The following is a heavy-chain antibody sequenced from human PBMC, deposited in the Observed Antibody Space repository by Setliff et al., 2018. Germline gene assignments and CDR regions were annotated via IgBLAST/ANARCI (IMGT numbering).Heavy chain of an antibody. J-gene: IGHJ1*01. CDR1: GYTFMNSG. CDR2: ISVYSGNT. V-gene: IGHV1-18*01. Sequence: ASVKVSCKASGYTFMNSGITWVRQAPGQGLEWMGWISVYSGNTNYAQKLQGRVTMTTDTSTGTAFLELMSLRSDDTAVYYCSRLVRFCTPSTCQGASASEHWGQGTLVTVSS. CDR3: SRLVRFCTPSTCQGASASEH. D-gene: IGHD2-15*01.